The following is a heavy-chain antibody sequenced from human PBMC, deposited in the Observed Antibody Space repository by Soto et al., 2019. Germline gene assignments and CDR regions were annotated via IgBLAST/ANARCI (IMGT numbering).Heavy chain of an antibody. D-gene: IGHD2-8*01. CDR2: INAGNGNT. J-gene: IGHJ6*02. Sequence: GASVKVSCKASGYTFTSYAMHWVRQAPGQRLEWMGWINAGNGNTKYSQKFQGRLTMTTDTSTTTAYMELRSLRSDDTAVYYCARDPYHVLMVNAPNLYGMDVWGQGTTATVSS. CDR3: ARDPYHVLMVNAPNLYGMDV. V-gene: IGHV1-3*01. CDR1: GYTFTSYA.